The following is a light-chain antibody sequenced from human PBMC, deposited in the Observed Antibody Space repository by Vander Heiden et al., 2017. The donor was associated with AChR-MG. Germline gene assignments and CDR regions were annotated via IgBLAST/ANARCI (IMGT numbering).Light chain of an antibody. Sequence: DIVMTPSPDSLAVSLGERATINCKPSQSVLYSSNNKNYLAWYQQKPGQPPKLLIYWASTRESGVPDRFSGSGSGTDFTLTISSLQAEDVAVYYCRQYYSTPPLTFGGGTKVEIK. CDR2: WAS. J-gene: IGKJ4*01. V-gene: IGKV4-1*01. CDR3: RQYYSTPPLT. CDR1: QSVLYSSNNKNY.